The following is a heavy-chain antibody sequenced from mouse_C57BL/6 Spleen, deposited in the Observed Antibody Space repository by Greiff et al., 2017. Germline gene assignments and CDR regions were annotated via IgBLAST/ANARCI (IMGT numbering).Heavy chain of an antibody. D-gene: IGHD2-1*01. Sequence: EVQLQQSGPELVKPGASVKMSCKASGYTFTDYNMHWVKQSHGKSLEWIGYINPNNGGTSYNQKFKGKATLTVNKSSSTAYMELRSLTSEDSAVYYCARIYYGNFTSFWYFDVWGTGSTVTVSS. CDR2: INPNNGGT. CDR1: GYTFTDYN. V-gene: IGHV1-22*01. J-gene: IGHJ1*03. CDR3: ARIYYGNFTSFWYFDV.